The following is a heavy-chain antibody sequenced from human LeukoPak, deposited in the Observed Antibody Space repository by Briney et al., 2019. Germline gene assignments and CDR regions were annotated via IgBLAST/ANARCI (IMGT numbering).Heavy chain of an antibody. Sequence: ASVKVSCKASGGTFSSYAISLVRQAPGQGLEWMGRIIPIFGTANYAQKFQGRVTITTDESTSTAYMELSSLRSEDTAAYYCAGRDHDYGDYVYFQHWGQGTLVTVSS. D-gene: IGHD4-17*01. CDR2: IIPIFGTA. J-gene: IGHJ1*01. CDR3: AGRDHDYGDYVYFQH. CDR1: GGTFSSYA. V-gene: IGHV1-69*05.